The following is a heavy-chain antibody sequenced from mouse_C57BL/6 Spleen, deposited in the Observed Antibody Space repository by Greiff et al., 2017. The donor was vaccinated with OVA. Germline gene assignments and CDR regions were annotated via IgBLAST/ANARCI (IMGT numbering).Heavy chain of an antibody. CDR1: GYTFTSYW. J-gene: IGHJ4*01. CDR3: TRRDLGLYYAMDY. CDR2: IYPGNSDT. V-gene: IGHV1-5*01. Sequence: EVQVVESGTVLARPGASVKMSCKTSGYTFTSYWMHWVKQRPGQGLEWIGAIYPGNSDTSYNQKFKGKAKLTAVTSASTAYMELSSLTNEDSAVYYCTRRDLGLYYAMDYWGQGTSVTVSS. D-gene: IGHD3-3*01.